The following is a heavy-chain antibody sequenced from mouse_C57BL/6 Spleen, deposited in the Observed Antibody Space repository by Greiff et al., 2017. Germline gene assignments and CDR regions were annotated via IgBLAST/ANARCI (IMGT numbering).Heavy chain of an antibody. Sequence: QVQLQQSGAELVKPGASVKISCKASGYAFSSYWMNWVKQRPGKGLEWIGQIYPGDGDTNYNGKFKGKATLTADKSSRTAYMQLRSLTSEDSAVYFCAGAYCDGRWYFDVWGTGTTVTVAS. D-gene: IGHD2-4*01. CDR2: IYPGDGDT. J-gene: IGHJ1*03. CDR3: AGAYCDGRWYFDV. V-gene: IGHV1-80*01. CDR1: GYAFSSYW.